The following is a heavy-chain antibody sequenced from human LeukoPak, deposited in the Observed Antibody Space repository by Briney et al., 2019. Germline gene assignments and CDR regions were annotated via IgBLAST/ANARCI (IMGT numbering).Heavy chain of an antibody. CDR2: IKSEPDGGTT. J-gene: IGHJ4*02. D-gene: IGHD5-18*01. Sequence: PGGSLRLSCAGSGFTFSNAWMSWVRQAPGKGLEWVGRIKSEPDGGTTDYAAPVKGKFTISRDDSKNTLYLQMNSLRAEDTALYYCTTDDRGYSYVPRYWGQGTLVTVSS. CDR1: GFTFSNAW. CDR3: TTDDRGYSYVPRY. V-gene: IGHV3-15*01.